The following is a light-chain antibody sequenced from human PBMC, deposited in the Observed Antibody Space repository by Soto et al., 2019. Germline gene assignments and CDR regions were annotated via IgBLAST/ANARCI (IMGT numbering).Light chain of an antibody. CDR2: GNS. V-gene: IGLV1-40*01. Sequence: QSVLTQPPSVSGAPGPRVTISCTGSSSNIGAGYDVHWYQQLPGTAPKLLISGNSNRPSGVPDRFSGSKSGTSASLAITGLQAEDEADYYCQSYDSSLSGSWVFGGGTKLTVL. CDR1: SSNIGAGYD. J-gene: IGLJ3*02. CDR3: QSYDSSLSGSWV.